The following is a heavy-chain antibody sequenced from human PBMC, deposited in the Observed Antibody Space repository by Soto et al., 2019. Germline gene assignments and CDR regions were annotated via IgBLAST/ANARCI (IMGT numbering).Heavy chain of an antibody. CDR3: VHHVTGGSFDV. D-gene: IGHD4-4*01. CDR1: GFSLTTNGVG. J-gene: IGHJ3*01. V-gene: IGHV2-5*02. Sequence: QITLKESGPTVVKPTKTLTLTCTFSGFSLTTNGVGVGWTRQPPGKALEWLALIYWVDDKRYSPTLKSRLAITKDISKNQVVLTLTDVDPVDAATYFCVHHVTGGSFDVWGQGSRVTVSS. CDR2: IYWVDDK.